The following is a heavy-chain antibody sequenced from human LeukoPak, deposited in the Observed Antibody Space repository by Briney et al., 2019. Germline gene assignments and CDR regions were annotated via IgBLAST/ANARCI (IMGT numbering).Heavy chain of an antibody. J-gene: IGHJ3*02. CDR3: ARVGYYDSSGYYPLGAFDI. CDR1: EGTFISYA. V-gene: IGHV1-69*01. CDR2: IIPIFGTA. D-gene: IGHD3-22*01. Sequence: SVKVSCKTSEGTFISYAISWVRQAPGQGLEWMGGIIPIFGTANYAQKFQGRVTITADESTSTAYMELSSLRSEDTAVYYCARVGYYDSSGYYPLGAFDIWGQGTMVTVSS.